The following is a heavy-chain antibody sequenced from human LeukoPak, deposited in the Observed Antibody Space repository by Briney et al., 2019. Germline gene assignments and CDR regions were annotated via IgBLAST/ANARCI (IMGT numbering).Heavy chain of an antibody. CDR1: GYTFTSYG. CDR3: ARGPIIDIAIVPTADEYYYMDV. Sequence: ASVKVSCKASGYTFTSYGITWVRQAPGQGLEWMGCISAYNGNTNYAQKLQGRVTMTTDRSTSTAYMELRSLRSDDTAVYYCARGPIIDIAIVPTADEYYYMDVWGKGTTVTASS. CDR2: ISAYNGNT. V-gene: IGHV1-18*01. J-gene: IGHJ6*03. D-gene: IGHD2-2*01.